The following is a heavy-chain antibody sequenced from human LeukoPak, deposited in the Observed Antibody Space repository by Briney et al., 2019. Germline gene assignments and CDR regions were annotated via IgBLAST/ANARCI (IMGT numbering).Heavy chain of an antibody. Sequence: PSETLSLTCTVSGGSISSSSYYWGWIRQPPGKGLEWIGSIYYSGSTYYNPSLKSRVTISVDTSKNQFSLKLSSVTAADTAVYYCARGRMPGSGGADFDYWGQGTLVTVSS. D-gene: IGHD3-10*01. CDR2: IYYSGST. V-gene: IGHV4-39*07. CDR1: GGSISSSSYY. CDR3: ARGRMPGSGGADFDY. J-gene: IGHJ4*02.